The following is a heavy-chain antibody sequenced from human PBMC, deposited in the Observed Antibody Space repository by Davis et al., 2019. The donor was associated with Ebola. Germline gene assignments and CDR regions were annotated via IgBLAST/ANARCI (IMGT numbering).Heavy chain of an antibody. CDR1: GGTFSSYT. Sequence: SVKVSCKASGGTFSSYTISWVRQAPGQGLEWMGRIIPILGIANYAQNVQGRVTMTTDTSTSTAYMEVGILRSDDTAVYYCARAQFPTTSDHWGQGTLVTVSS. J-gene: IGHJ4*02. D-gene: IGHD1-1*01. V-gene: IGHV1-69*02. CDR2: IIPILGIA. CDR3: ARAQFPTTSDH.